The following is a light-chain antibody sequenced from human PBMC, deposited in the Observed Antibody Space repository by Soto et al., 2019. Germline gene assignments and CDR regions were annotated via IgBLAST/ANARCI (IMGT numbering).Light chain of an antibody. CDR2: DAS. CDR1: QSVNSD. Sequence: EIVMTQSPATLPASPGERVTPSCRASQSVNSDLAWYQQTPGQAPRPLIYDASTRAAGVPARFSGSGSGTEFTLTISSLQSEDFALYYCQQYSQWPLYTFGQGTKL. J-gene: IGKJ2*01. CDR3: QQYSQWPLYT. V-gene: IGKV3-15*01.